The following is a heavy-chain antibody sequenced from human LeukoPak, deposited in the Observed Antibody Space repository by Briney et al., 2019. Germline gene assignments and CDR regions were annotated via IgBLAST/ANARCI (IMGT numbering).Heavy chain of an antibody. Sequence: PGGSLRLSCAASGFAFDDYAMHWVREAPGKGLEWVSGTSWNSGSIGYADSVKGRFTISRDNAKNSLYLQMNSLRAEAMAFYYCAKGYYDSSGYYFFDHWGQGTLVTVSS. CDR1: GFAFDDYA. CDR2: TSWNSGSI. V-gene: IGHV3-9*03. D-gene: IGHD3-22*01. J-gene: IGHJ4*02. CDR3: AKGYYDSSGYYFFDH.